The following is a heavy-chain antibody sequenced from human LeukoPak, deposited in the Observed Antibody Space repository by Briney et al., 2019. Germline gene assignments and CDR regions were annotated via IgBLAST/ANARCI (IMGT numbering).Heavy chain of an antibody. D-gene: IGHD2-15*01. Sequence: GGSLRLSCTASGFTFSTYAMSWVRQAPGKGLEWASGISDSGGSTYYADSVKGRFTISRDNSKNTLFLQMSSLRAEDTAVYYCAKGISPLDYWGQGTLVTVSS. CDR3: AKGISPLDY. CDR2: ISDSGGST. J-gene: IGHJ4*02. CDR1: GFTFSTYA. V-gene: IGHV3-23*01.